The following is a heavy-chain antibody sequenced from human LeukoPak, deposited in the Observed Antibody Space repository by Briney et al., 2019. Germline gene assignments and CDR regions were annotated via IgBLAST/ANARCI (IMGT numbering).Heavy chain of an antibody. J-gene: IGHJ5*02. CDR2: IYYSGNT. CDR3: ARVQGMSGYFLIDL. D-gene: IGHD3-3*01. V-gene: IGHV4-59*01. Sequence: SETLSLTCTVSGASISTYYWSWVRQPPGKGLEWIGYIYYSGNTNYNPSLKSRVTISVDTSKNQLSLRLNSVTAADTAVYYCARVQGMSGYFLIDLWGQGTLVTVSS. CDR1: GASISTYY.